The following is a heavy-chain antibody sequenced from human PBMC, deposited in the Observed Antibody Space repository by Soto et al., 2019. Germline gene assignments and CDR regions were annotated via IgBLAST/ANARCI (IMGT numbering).Heavy chain of an antibody. Sequence: PGGSLRLSCAASGFTFDDYPMHWVRQVPGKGLDWVSHISWVCVKTYYADSLRGRFTISRDNSKNSLYLEMRSLTTEDTAFYYCVKGGNRGSGIDYWGQGSLVTVSS. CDR3: VKGGNRGSGIDY. D-gene: IGHD3-10*01. CDR1: GFTFDDYP. J-gene: IGHJ4*02. CDR2: ISWVCVKT. V-gene: IGHV3-43*01.